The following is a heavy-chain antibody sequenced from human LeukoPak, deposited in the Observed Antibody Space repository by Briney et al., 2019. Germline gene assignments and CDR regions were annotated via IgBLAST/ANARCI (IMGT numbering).Heavy chain of an antibody. CDR2: IGGSGETT. Sequence: GSLRLSCAASGFTFSTYGMSWVRQAPGKGLEWVAIIGGSGETTIYGDSVKGRLTISRDNSKNTLYLQMNSLRAEDTAVYYCARDIVVVVAATGSLVFDYWGQGTLVTVSS. CDR3: ARDIVVVVAATGSLVFDY. CDR1: GFTFSTYG. J-gene: IGHJ4*02. V-gene: IGHV3-23*01. D-gene: IGHD2-15*01.